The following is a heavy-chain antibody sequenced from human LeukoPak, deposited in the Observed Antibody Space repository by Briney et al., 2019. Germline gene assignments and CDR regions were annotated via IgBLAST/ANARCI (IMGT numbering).Heavy chain of an antibody. V-gene: IGHV4-59*01. Sequence: SETLSLTCTVSGGSISSYYWSWIRQPPGKGLEWIGYIYHSGSTNYNPSLKSRVTISVDTSKNQFSLKLSSVTAAYTAVYYCARRDYYMDVWGKGTTVTVSS. CDR2: IYHSGST. CDR3: ARRDYYMDV. CDR1: GGSISSYY. J-gene: IGHJ6*03.